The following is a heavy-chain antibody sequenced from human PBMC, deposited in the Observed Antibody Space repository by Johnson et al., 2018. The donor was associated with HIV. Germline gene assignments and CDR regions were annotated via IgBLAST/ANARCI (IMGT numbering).Heavy chain of an antibody. CDR2: ISYDGSNK. V-gene: IGHV3-30*18. CDR3: AKVYNWNSLKGAFDI. D-gene: IGHD1-7*01. CDR1: GFTFSSYG. Sequence: QVHLVESGGGVVQPGRSLRLSCAASGFTFSSYGMHWVRQAPGKGLEWVAVISYDGSNKYYADSVKGRFTISRDNSKNTLYLQMNSLSAEDTAVYYCAKVYNWNSLKGAFDIWGQGTMVTVSS. J-gene: IGHJ3*02.